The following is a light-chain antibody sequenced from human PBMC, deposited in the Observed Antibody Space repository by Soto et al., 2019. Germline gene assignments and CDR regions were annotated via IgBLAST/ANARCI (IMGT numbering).Light chain of an antibody. CDR3: HQRYNWPRVT. CDR2: AAS. J-gene: IGKJ5*01. V-gene: IGKV3-15*01. CDR1: QSVSSN. Sequence: EIVMTQSPATLSVSPGERATLYCRASQSVSSNLAWYQQKPGQAPRLLIYAASTRATGIPARFSGSGSGTDLTLTISSLEPEDFAVYFCHQRYNWPRVTFGQGTRLEIK.